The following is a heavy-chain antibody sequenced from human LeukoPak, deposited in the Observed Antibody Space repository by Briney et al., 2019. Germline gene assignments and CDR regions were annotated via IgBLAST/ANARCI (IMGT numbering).Heavy chain of an antibody. CDR2: MNPNSGNA. CDR3: AKSSGDYFFDY. CDR1: GYNFNNHD. J-gene: IGHJ4*02. Sequence: ASVKVSCKASGYNFNNHDINWVRQATGQGLEWLGRMNPNSGNAAYAQKLQGRVTMTWDSSTNTAYLEVIALRSDDTAVYYCAKSSGDYFFDYWGQGTLVTVSS. D-gene: IGHD3-22*01. V-gene: IGHV1-8*01.